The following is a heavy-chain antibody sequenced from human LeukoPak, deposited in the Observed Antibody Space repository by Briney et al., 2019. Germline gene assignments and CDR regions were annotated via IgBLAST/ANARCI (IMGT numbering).Heavy chain of an antibody. CDR3: ARASDSSGQWGSSYYGMDV. D-gene: IGHD3-22*01. V-gene: IGHV1-69*13. CDR1: GGTFSSYA. CDR2: IIPIFGTA. Sequence: SVKVSCKASGGTFSSYAISWVRQAPGQGLEWMGGIIPIFGTANYAQKFQGRVTITADESTSTAYMELSSLRSEDTAVYYCARASDSSGQWGSSYYGMDVWGQGTTVTVSS. J-gene: IGHJ6*02.